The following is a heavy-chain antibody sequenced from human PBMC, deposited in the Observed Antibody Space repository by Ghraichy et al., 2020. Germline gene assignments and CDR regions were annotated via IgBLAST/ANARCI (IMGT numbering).Heavy chain of an antibody. V-gene: IGHV3-23*01. Sequence: GGSLRLSCAASGFTFSSYAMSWVRQAPGKGLEWVSAISGSGGSTYYADSVKGRFTISRDNSKNTLYLQMNSLRVEDTAVYYCAKGPIGQYSGSYRYFQHWGQGTLVTVSS. CDR2: ISGSGGST. CDR1: GFTFSSYA. CDR3: AKGPIGQYSGSYRYFQH. D-gene: IGHD1-26*01. J-gene: IGHJ1*01.